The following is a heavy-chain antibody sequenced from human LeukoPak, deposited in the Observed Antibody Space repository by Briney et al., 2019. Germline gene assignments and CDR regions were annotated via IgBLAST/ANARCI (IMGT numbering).Heavy chain of an antibody. CDR2: ISGSGGST. CDR3: AEVGATHWMIDY. D-gene: IGHD1-26*01. J-gene: IGHJ4*02. Sequence: GGTLRLSCVGSGFSFSTYGMTWVRQAPGKGLEWVSAISGSGGSTYYADSVKGRFTISRDNSKNTLYLQMNSLRAEDTAVYYCAEVGATHWMIDYWGQGTLVTVSS. CDR1: GFSFSTYG. V-gene: IGHV3-23*01.